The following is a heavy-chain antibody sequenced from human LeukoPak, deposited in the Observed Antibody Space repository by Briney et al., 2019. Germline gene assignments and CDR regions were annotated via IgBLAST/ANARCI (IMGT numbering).Heavy chain of an antibody. CDR1: GFTFSSYA. V-gene: IGHV3-30-3*01. Sequence: GGSLRLSCAASGFTFSSYAMHWVRQAPGKGLEWVAVISYDRSNKYYADSVKGRFTISRDNSKSTLYLQMNSLRAEDTAVYYCARDGIAVAGQHGMDVWGQGTTVTVSS. J-gene: IGHJ6*02. CDR2: ISYDRSNK. D-gene: IGHD6-19*01. CDR3: ARDGIAVAGQHGMDV.